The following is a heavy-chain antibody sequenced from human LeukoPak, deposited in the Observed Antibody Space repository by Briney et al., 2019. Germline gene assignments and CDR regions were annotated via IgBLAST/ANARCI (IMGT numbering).Heavy chain of an antibody. CDR2: INHSGST. V-gene: IGHV4-34*01. Sequence: GSLRLSCAASGFTFSSYAMSWVRQAPGKGLEWIGEINHSGSTNYNPSLKSRVTISVDTSKNQFSLKLSSVTAADTAVYYCARAKQQLVPPPGFDYWGQGTLVTVSS. CDR3: ARAKQQLVPPPGFDY. J-gene: IGHJ4*02. CDR1: GFTFSSYA. D-gene: IGHD6-13*01.